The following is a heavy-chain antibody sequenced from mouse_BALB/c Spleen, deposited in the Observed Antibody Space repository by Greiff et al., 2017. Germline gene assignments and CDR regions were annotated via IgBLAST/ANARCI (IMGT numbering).Heavy chain of an antibody. CDR1: GYTFSSYW. CDR2: ILPGSGST. J-gene: IGHJ4*01. Sequence: QVQLKQSGAELMKPGASVKISCKATGYTFSSYWIEWVKQRPGHGLEWIGEILPGSGSTNYNEKFKGKATFTADTSSNTAYMQLSSLTSEDSAVYYCARITTVLDYWGQGTSVTVSS. D-gene: IGHD1-1*01. V-gene: IGHV1-9*01. CDR3: ARITTVLDY.